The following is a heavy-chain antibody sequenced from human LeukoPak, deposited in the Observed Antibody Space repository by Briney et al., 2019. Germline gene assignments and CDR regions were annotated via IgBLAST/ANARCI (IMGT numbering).Heavy chain of an antibody. Sequence: ASVKVSCKASGYTFTSYAMHWVRQAPGQRLEWMGWINAGNGNTKYSQKFQGRVTITRDTSASTAYMELSSLRSEDTAVYYCAGGGVRHPHFDSWGQGTLVTVSS. CDR3: AGGGVRHPHFDS. J-gene: IGHJ4*02. CDR2: INAGNGNT. CDR1: GYTFTSYA. D-gene: IGHD3-16*01. V-gene: IGHV1-3*01.